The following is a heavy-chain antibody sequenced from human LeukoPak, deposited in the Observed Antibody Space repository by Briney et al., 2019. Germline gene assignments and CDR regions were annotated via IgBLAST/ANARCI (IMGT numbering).Heavy chain of an antibody. CDR1: GFTFSGYW. D-gene: IGHD1-26*01. Sequence: PGGSLRLSCAASGFTFSGYWMSWVRQAPGKGLEWVANIKQDGSEEYYVGSVEGRFTISRDNAKNSLFVQMNSLRAEDTAVYYCVRDRGRASVDYWGQGTLVTVSS. V-gene: IGHV3-7*01. CDR3: VRDRGRASVDY. CDR2: IKQDGSEE. J-gene: IGHJ4*02.